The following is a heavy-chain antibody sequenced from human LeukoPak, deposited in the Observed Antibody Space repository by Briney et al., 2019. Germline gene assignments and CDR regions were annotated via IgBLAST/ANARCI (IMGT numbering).Heavy chain of an antibody. CDR3: ASTPNGVAAIYFDY. J-gene: IGHJ4*02. CDR2: ISYDGSNK. V-gene: IGHV3-30*04. D-gene: IGHD2-15*01. Sequence: PGGSLRLSCAASGFIFSNYAMHWVRQAPGKGLEWVAVISYDGSNKYYADSVKGRFTISRDNAKNTLYLQMNNLRAGDTAVYYCASTPNGVAAIYFDYWGQGTLVTVSS. CDR1: GFIFSNYA.